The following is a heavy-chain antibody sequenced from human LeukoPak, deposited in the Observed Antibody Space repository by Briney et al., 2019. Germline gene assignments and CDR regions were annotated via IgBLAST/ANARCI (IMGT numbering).Heavy chain of an antibody. CDR3: AIIPRAAAGPSARSPFHY. V-gene: IGHV3-7*01. CDR2: IKQDGSDK. Sequence: GGSLKLSCEVSGFTFSSYWMNWVRQAPGKGLEWVANIKQDGSDKYYVDSVKGRFTISRDNAKNSLYLQMNSLRAEDTAVYYCAIIPRAAAGPSARSPFHYWGQGTLVTVSS. J-gene: IGHJ4*02. D-gene: IGHD6-13*01. CDR1: GFTFSSYW.